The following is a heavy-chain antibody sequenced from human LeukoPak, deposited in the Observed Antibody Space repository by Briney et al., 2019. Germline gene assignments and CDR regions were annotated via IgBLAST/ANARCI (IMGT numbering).Heavy chain of an antibody. CDR3: ARDNWNYGSSMDV. J-gene: IGHJ6*02. CDR2: IYYSGST. Sequence: SETLSLTCTVSGGSVSSNGYFWNWIRQPPGKGLEWIGYIYYSGSTNYNPSLKSRVTISVDTSKNQFSLKLSSVTAADTAVYYCARDNWNYGSSMDVWGQGTTVTVSS. CDR1: GGSVSSNGYF. D-gene: IGHD1-7*01. V-gene: IGHV4-61*08.